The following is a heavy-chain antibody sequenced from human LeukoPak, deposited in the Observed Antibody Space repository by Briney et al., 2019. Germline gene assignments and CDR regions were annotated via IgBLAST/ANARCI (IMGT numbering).Heavy chain of an antibody. V-gene: IGHV1-46*01. CDR2: INPSGGST. D-gene: IGHD6-13*01. CDR1: GYAFTSYY. J-gene: IGHJ4*02. Sequence: ASVKVSCKASGYAFTSYYMHWVRQAPGQGLEWMGIINPSGGSTSYAQKFQGRVTITADKSTSTAYMELSSLRSEDTAVYYCSRTLAAAGTEDFDYWGQGTLVTVSS. CDR3: SRTLAAAGTEDFDY.